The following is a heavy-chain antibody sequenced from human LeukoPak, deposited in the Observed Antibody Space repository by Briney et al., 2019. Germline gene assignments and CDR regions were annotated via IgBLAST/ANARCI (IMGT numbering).Heavy chain of an antibody. CDR3: ARGLSFAY. Sequence: GGSLRLSCAASGFTFTTFWMTWVRQAPGKGLEWVANINQDGSEKYSVDSVKGRFTISRGNAQNSLYLQMSSLRAEDTAIYYCARGLSFAYWGQGTLVTVSS. D-gene: IGHD3-10*01. CDR1: GFTFTTFW. CDR2: INQDGSEK. J-gene: IGHJ4*02. V-gene: IGHV3-7*01.